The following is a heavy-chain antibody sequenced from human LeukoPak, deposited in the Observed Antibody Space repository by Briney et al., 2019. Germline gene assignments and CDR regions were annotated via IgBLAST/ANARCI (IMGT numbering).Heavy chain of an antibody. D-gene: IGHD6-13*01. CDR3: ARLSPFRAAGQTFDY. J-gene: IGHJ4*02. CDR1: GYTFTVYY. Sequence: ASVNVSCKASGYTFTVYYMHLGRQAPGQGLELMGGINPNSGGTNYSQKFQGRVTMTRDTSISTAYMELSRLRSDDTAVYYCARLSPFRAAGQTFDYWGQGNLVTVSS. V-gene: IGHV1-2*02. CDR2: INPNSGGT.